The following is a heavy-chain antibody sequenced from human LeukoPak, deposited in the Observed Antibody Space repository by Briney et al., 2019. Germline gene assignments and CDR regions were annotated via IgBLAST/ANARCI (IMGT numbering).Heavy chain of an antibody. V-gene: IGHV5-51*01. D-gene: IGHD6-13*01. J-gene: IGHJ4*02. CDR1: GYSFTSYW. CDR3: ARRVRAGYSSSWYFDH. Sequence: GESLKISCEGSGYSFTSYWIGWVRQMPGKGLEWMGIIYPGDSDSTYSPSFQGQVTISADKSISTAYLQWSSLKASDTAMYYCARRVRAGYSSSWYFDHWGQGTLVTVSS. CDR2: IYPGDSDS.